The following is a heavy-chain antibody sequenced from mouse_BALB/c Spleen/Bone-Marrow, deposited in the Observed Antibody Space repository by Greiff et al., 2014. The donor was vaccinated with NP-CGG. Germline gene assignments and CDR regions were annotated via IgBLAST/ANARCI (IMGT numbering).Heavy chain of an antibody. CDR3: ARDPIYYDYDWYFDV. V-gene: IGHV2-9*02. CDR2: IWAGGST. J-gene: IGHJ1*01. D-gene: IGHD2-4*01. CDR1: GFSLTSYG. Sequence: VKLMESGPGLVAPSQSLSITCTVSGFSLTSYGVHWVRQPPGKGLEWLGVIWAGGSTNYNSALTSRLSISKDNSKIQVFLKMNSLQTDDTAMYYCARDPIYYDYDWYFDVWGAGTTVTVSS.